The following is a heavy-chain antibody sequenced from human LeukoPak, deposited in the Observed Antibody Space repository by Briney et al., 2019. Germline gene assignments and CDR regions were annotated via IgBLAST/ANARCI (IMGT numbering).Heavy chain of an antibody. V-gene: IGHV3-74*01. J-gene: IGHJ3*02. Sequence: PGGSLRLSCQASGFTFKDSWMYWVRHAPGQGLLWVSRINGDGSDIIYVDSVKGRFTISRDNGKNTLYLQMNSLRAEDTAVYYCARELITYYYDSSGYENAFDIWGQGTMVTVSS. CDR3: ARELITYYYDSSGYENAFDI. CDR1: GFTFKDSW. D-gene: IGHD3-22*01. CDR2: INGDGSDI.